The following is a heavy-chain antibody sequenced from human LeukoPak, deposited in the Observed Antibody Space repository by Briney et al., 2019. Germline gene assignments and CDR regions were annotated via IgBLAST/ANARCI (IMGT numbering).Heavy chain of an antibody. CDR3: ARDLYYASGGFHYYYYGLDV. D-gene: IGHD3-10*01. CDR2: INPNSGGT. Sequence: ASVKVSCKASGYTFTGYYMHWVRQAPGQGLEWMGWINPNSGGTNYAQKFQGRVTMTRDTSIGTAYLEISRLKSDDTDVYYCARDLYYASGGFHYYYYGLDVWGRGTTVTVSS. CDR1: GYTFTGYY. V-gene: IGHV1-2*02. J-gene: IGHJ6*02.